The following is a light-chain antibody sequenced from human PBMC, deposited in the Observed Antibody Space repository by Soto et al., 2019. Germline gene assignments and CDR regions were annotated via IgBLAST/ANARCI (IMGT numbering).Light chain of an antibody. Sequence: EIVMTQSPATLSVSPGERATLSCRASQSISNNLAWYQQKPGQSPRLLIYGASTRSTGVPARFSGSGSGTEFTLAISSLQSEDFAVYYCQQYDDWPPYTFGQGTRLESK. CDR1: QSISNN. CDR3: QQYDDWPPYT. J-gene: IGKJ2*01. CDR2: GAS. V-gene: IGKV3-15*01.